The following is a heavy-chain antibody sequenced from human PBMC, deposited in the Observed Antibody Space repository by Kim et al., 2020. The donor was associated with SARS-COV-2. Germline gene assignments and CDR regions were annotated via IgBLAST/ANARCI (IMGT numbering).Heavy chain of an antibody. Sequence: YADAVKGPFTISRDNSQNTLYLQMNSLGAEDTAVYYCAKDRPATAIDYFDYWGQGTLVTVSS. CDR3: AKDRPATAIDYFDY. J-gene: IGHJ4*02. D-gene: IGHD2-21*02. V-gene: IGHV3-23*01.